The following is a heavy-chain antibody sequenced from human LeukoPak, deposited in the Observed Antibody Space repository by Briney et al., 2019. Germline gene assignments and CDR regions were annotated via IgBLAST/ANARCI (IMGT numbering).Heavy chain of an antibody. CDR3: ARGSHPVTGTLGGYFDP. CDR1: GGSISGFY. V-gene: IGHV4-4*08. Sequence: SETLSLTCTVSGGSISGFYWSWIRQPPGKGLEWIGYMSNNGATTYNPSLKSRVTISLDASNKQFSLKLSSVTAADTAVYYCARGSHPVTGTLGGYFDPWGQGTLVTVSS. J-gene: IGHJ4*02. CDR2: MSNNGAT. D-gene: IGHD6-19*01.